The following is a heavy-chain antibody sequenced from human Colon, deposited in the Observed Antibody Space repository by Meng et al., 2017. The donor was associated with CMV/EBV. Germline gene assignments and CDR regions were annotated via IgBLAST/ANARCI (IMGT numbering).Heavy chain of an antibody. J-gene: IGHJ6*02. CDR2: INHRGGT. CDR1: GGSFSGYY. D-gene: IGHD2-15*01. Sequence: SETLSLTCAVYGGSFSGYYWSWIRQSPIKGLEWIGEINHRGGTNYNPSLKSRVTISVDTSKNQFSLKLSSVTAADTAVYYCARSGGSDLFYGVDVWGLGTTVTVSS. CDR3: ARSGGSDLFYGVDV. V-gene: IGHV4-34*01.